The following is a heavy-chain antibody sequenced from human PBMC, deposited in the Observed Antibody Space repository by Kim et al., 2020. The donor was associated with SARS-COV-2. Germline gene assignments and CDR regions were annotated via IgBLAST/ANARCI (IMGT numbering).Heavy chain of an antibody. J-gene: IGHJ6*02. V-gene: IGHV3-23*01. CDR3: AKREGGSGLVNCHGMDV. Sequence: VKGRFNISRDNSKNTLYLQMTSLRAEDTAVYYCAKREGGSGLVNCHGMDVWGQGTTVTVSS. D-gene: IGHD3-22*01.